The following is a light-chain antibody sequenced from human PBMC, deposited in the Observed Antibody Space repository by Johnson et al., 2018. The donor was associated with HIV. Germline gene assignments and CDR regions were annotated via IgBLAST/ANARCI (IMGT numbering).Light chain of an antibody. CDR1: SSNIGRNY. V-gene: IGLV1-51*01. Sequence: QSVLTQPPSVSAAPGQKVTISCSGSSSNIGRNYVSWYQQLPGTAPKLLIFDNNKRPSVIPDRFSASKSGTSATLGITGLQTGDEADYYCGTWDSSLSAYVFGTGTNVTVL. CDR2: DNN. J-gene: IGLJ1*01. CDR3: GTWDSSLSAYV.